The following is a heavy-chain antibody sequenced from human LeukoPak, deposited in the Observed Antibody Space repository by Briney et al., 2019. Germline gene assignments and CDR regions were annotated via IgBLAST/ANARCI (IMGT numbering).Heavy chain of an antibody. V-gene: IGHV3-23*01. D-gene: IGHD2-21*01. CDR3: AKNSPPPMYYYYYYMDV. Sequence: GGSLRLSCAASGFTFSSYAMSWVRQPPGKGLEWVSAISGSGGSTYYADSVKGRFTISRDNSKNTLYLQMNSLRAEDTAVYYCAKNSPPPMYYYYYYMDVWGKGTTVTVSS. CDR2: ISGSGGST. J-gene: IGHJ6*03. CDR1: GFTFSSYA.